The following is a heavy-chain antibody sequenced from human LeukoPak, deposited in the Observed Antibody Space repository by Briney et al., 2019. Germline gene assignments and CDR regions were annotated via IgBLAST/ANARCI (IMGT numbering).Heavy chain of an antibody. CDR2: ISGGGGGTT. CDR3: AKDPSYE. Sequence: PGGSLRLSCAASGFTFSNYAMSWVRQAPGKGLEWVSGISGGGGGTTSYANSVKGRFTISRDNSKNTLFLQMNSLRADDTAVYYCAKDPSYEWGQGTLVTVSS. J-gene: IGHJ4*02. CDR1: GFTFSNYA. D-gene: IGHD3-22*01. V-gene: IGHV3-23*01.